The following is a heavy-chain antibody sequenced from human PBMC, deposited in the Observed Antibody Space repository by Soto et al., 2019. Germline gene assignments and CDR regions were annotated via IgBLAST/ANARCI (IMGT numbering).Heavy chain of an antibody. CDR3: ARLDNSDWSKGYYFDY. Sequence: KSSETLSLTCAVSGGSISSGNWWSWVRHPPGKGLDWIGEVHRSRSTNYNPSLKSRVTISVDESKSQFSLTLSSVTAADTAGYYCARLDNSDWSKGYYFDYWGQGTLVTVSS. CDR1: GGSISSGNW. J-gene: IGHJ4*02. CDR2: VHRSRST. V-gene: IGHV4-4*02. D-gene: IGHD6-19*01.